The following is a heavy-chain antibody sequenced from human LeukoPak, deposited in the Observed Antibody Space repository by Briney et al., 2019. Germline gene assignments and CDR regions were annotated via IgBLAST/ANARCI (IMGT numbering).Heavy chain of an antibody. CDR2: IYYSGST. CDR3: ARRRYFDY. V-gene: IGHV4-59*01. Sequence: SETLSLTCTVSGGSISSYYWSWIRQPPGKGLEWIGYIYYSGSTNYNPSLKSRVTISVDTSKNQFSLKLSSVTAADTAVYYCARRRYFDYWGQGTLVTVSS. CDR1: GGSISSYY. J-gene: IGHJ4*02.